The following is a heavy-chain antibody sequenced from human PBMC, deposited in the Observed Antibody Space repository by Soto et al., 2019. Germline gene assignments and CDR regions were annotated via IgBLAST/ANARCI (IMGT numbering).Heavy chain of an antibody. CDR3: ARDRKYYDSSGYYPVD. CDR1: GFTFSNFW. J-gene: IGHJ4*02. V-gene: IGHV3-7*01. CDR2: IKQDGSET. Sequence: PGGSLRLSCVASGFTFSNFWMLWVRQAPGKGLEWVANIKQDGSETNYVDSVKGRFTISRDNSKNTLYLQMNSLRAEDTAVYYCARDRKYYDSSGYYPVDWGQGTLVTVSS. D-gene: IGHD3-22*01.